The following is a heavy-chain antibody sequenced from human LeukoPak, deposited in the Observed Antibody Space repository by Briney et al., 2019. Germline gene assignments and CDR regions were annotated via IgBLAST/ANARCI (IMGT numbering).Heavy chain of an antibody. CDR3: ARDFRVRYYFDY. Sequence: GGSLRLSCAASGFTFRSYAMSWVRQAPGKGLEWVSAISGSGGSTYYADSVKGRFTISRDNSKNTLYLEMNSPRAEDTAVYYCARDFRVRYYFDYWGQGTLVTVSS. CDR1: GFTFRSYA. J-gene: IGHJ4*02. CDR2: ISGSGGST. V-gene: IGHV3-23*01.